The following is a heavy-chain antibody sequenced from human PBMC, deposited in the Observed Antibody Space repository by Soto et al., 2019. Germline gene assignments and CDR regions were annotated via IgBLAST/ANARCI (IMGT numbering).Heavy chain of an antibody. CDR2: ISWDGGST. CDR3: AKDMGASWELHYYYYYGMDV. CDR1: GFTFDDYA. D-gene: IGHD1-26*01. V-gene: IGHV3-43D*03. J-gene: IGHJ6*02. Sequence: GESLKISCAASGFTFDDYAMHWVRQAPGKGLEWVSLISWDGGSTYYADSVKGRFTISRDNSKNSLYLQMNSLRAEDTALYYCAKDMGASWELHYYYYYGMDVWGQGTTVTVSS.